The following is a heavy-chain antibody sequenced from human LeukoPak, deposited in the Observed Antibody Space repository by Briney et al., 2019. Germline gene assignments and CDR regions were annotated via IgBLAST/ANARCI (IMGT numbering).Heavy chain of an antibody. CDR3: ARVDSGRYYGHDY. J-gene: IGHJ4*02. D-gene: IGHD1-26*01. Sequence: ASVTVSCKASGYTFTSYDINWVRQATGQGLEWMGWISVYNGNTNYAQKFQGRVTMTTDTSTSTAYMELRSLRSDDTAMYYCARVDSGRYYGHDYWGQGTLVTVTS. V-gene: IGHV1-18*01. CDR2: ISVYNGNT. CDR1: GYTFTSYD.